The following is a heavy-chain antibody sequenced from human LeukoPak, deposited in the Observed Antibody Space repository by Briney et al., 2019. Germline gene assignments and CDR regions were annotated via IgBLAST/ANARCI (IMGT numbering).Heavy chain of an antibody. CDR2: IYHSGST. V-gene: IGHV4-34*01. D-gene: IGHD2-21*02. CDR3: ARDQVVTAIGGWFDP. J-gene: IGHJ5*02. CDR1: GGSFSGYY. Sequence: SETLSLTCAVYGGSFSGYYWSWIRQPPGKGLEWIGEIYHSGSTNYNPSLKSRVTISVDKSKNQFSLKLSSVTAADTAVYYCARDQVVTAIGGWFDPWGQGTLVTVSS.